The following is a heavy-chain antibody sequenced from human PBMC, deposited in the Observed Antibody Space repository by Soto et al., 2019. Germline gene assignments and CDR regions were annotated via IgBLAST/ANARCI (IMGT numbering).Heavy chain of an antibody. V-gene: IGHV1-2*02. Sequence: SVKVSCKASGYTFTGYFMHWVRQAPVQGLEWMGWINPYSGGADYAQSFQGRVTMTRDTSISTVYMELSRLRFDDTAVYYCARVIRGAYYNSPLDTWGQGTVVTVSS. CDR3: ARVIRGAYYNSPLDT. CDR1: GYTFTGYF. D-gene: IGHD3-10*01. CDR2: INPYSGGA. J-gene: IGHJ5*02.